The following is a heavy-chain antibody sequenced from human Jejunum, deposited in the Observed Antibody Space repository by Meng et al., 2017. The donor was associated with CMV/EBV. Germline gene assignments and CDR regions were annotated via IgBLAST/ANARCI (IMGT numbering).Heavy chain of an antibody. CDR2: IKPKNGAT. CDR3: ARGGDRGEEDY. V-gene: IGHV1-2*02. Sequence: KAYGYTFTDYFVHWVRQAPGQGLEWMGWIKPKNGATNYEQKYQGRVTLTRDTSISTAYMELTSLKSDDTAMYYCARGGDRGEEDYWDQGTLVTVSS. D-gene: IGHD3-10*01. CDR1: GYTFTDYF. J-gene: IGHJ4*02.